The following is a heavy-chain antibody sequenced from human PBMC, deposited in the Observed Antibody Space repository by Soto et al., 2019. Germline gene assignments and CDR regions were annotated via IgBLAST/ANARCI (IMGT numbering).Heavy chain of an antibody. J-gene: IGHJ5*02. V-gene: IGHV1-18*01. CDR2: ISAYTDDP. Sequence: XSVKISCKASVNSFTKFGVTWVRQAPGQGLEWMGWISAYTDDPNYAQKFQGRVTMTIDTSTSTAYLDLRSLTSDDTAVYYCARVIPGAEAWFDHWGQGPLVTVSS. CDR3: ARVIPGAEAWFDH. D-gene: IGHD2-2*01. CDR1: VNSFTKFG.